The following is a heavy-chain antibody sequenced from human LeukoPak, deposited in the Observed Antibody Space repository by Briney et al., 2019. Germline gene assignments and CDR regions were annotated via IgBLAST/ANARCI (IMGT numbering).Heavy chain of an antibody. CDR3: ARRDRELQNAFDI. D-gene: IGHD1-26*01. V-gene: IGHV4-39*01. Sequence: SETLSLTCTVSGGSISSSSYYWGWIRQPPGKGLEWIGSIYYSGSTYYNPSLKSRVTISVDTSKNQFSLKLSSVTAADTAVYYCARRDRELQNAFDIWGQGTMVTVSS. J-gene: IGHJ3*02. CDR1: GGSISSSSYY. CDR2: IYYSGST.